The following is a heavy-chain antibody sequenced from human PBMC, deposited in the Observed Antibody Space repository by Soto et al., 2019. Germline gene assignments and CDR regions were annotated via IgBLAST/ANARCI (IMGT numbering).Heavy chain of an antibody. CDR3: ARGSSARDY. CDR1: GGSFSGYY. J-gene: IGHJ4*02. Sequence: SETLSLTCAVYGGSFSGYYWSWIRQPPGKGLEWIGEINHSGSTNYNPSLKSRVTISVDTSKNQFSLKLSSVTAADTAVYYCARGSSARDYWGQGALVTVSS. V-gene: IGHV4-34*01. D-gene: IGHD6-13*01. CDR2: INHSGST.